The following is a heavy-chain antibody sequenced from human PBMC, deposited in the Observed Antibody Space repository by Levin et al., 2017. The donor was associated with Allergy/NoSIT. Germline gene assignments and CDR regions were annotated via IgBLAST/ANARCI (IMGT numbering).Heavy chain of an antibody. V-gene: IGHV3-23*01. J-gene: IGHJ4*02. D-gene: IGHD6-19*01. CDR1: GFTFSSYA. Sequence: GGSLRLSCAASGFTFSSYAMNWVRQAPGKGLEWVSVISGSGGRTDYGDSAKGRFTISRDNSKNTLYLQMNSLRAEDTAVYYCAKPFLEQWLSSVDLFDYWGQGARVTVSS. CDR3: AKPFLEQWLSSVDLFDY. CDR2: ISGSGGRT.